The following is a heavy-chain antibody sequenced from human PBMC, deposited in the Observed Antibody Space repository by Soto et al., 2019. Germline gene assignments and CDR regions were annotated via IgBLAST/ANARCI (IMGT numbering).Heavy chain of an antibody. J-gene: IGHJ3*02. Sequence: SETLSLTCTVSGGSISSYYWSWIRQPPGKGLEWIGYIYYSGSTNYNPSLKSRVTISVDTSKNQFSLKLSSVTAADTAVYYCARVVAYDYIWGSYPNRFAFDIWGQGTMVTVSS. D-gene: IGHD3-16*02. CDR1: GGSISSYY. CDR2: IYYSGST. V-gene: IGHV4-59*01. CDR3: ARVVAYDYIWGSYPNRFAFDI.